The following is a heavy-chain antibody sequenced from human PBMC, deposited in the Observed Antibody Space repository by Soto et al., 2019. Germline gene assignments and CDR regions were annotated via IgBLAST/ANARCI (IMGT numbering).Heavy chain of an antibody. J-gene: IGHJ5*02. D-gene: IGHD3-22*01. CDR2: INPNSGGT. CDR3: ARSTYYYDSSGRGWFVP. Sequence: QVQLVQSGAEVKKPVASVKVSCKASGDTFTDYYIHWERQDPGQGLDWMGWINPNSGGTNYAQKFQGWVTMTRDTSISTAYMELSRLRSDDTAVYYCARSTYYYDSSGRGWFVPWGQGTLVTVSS. CDR1: GDTFTDYY. V-gene: IGHV1-2*04.